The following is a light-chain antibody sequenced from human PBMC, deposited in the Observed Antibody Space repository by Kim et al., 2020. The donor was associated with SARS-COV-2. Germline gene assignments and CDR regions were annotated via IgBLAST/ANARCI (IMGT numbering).Light chain of an antibody. CDR2: GAS. Sequence: VSPGERATVSCRASQSVSSNLAWYQQKPGQAPRLLIYGASTRATGIPARFSGSGSGTEFTLTISSLQSEDFAVYYCQQYNNWLWTFGQGTKVDIK. CDR3: QQYNNWLWT. V-gene: IGKV3-15*01. J-gene: IGKJ1*01. CDR1: QSVSSN.